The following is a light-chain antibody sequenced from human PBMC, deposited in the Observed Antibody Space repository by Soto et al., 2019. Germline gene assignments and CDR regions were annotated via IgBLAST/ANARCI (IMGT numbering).Light chain of an antibody. CDR3: QQYDSSPLT. J-gene: IGKJ1*01. CDR2: VAS. Sequence: ENVLTQSLGTLSLSPGERATLSCRSSQSVSSSSLAWYQQKPGHAPRPLIYVASSRATGIPDRFSGSGSGTDFTLTISRLEPEDFAGNNCQQYDSSPLTFGQGTKVDI. V-gene: IGKV3-20*01. CDR1: QSVSSSS.